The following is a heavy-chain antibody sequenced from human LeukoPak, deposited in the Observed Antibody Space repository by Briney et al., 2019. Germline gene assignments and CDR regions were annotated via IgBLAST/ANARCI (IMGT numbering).Heavy chain of an antibody. J-gene: IGHJ4*02. D-gene: IGHD4-23*01. CDR3: AKRFDYGGNWNYFDY. CDR2: TSASGGST. Sequence: PGGSLRLSCAASGFTFSSYGMSWVRQAPGKGLEWVSATSASGGSTFYADSVKGRFTISRDNSKNTLYLQINSLRAEDTAVYYCAKRFDYGGNWNYFDYWGQGTLVTVSS. V-gene: IGHV3-23*01. CDR1: GFTFSSYG.